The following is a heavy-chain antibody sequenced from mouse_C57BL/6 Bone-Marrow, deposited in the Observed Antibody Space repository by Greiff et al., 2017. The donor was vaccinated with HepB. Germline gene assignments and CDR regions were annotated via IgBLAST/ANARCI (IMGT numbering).Heavy chain of an antibody. V-gene: IGHV1-69*01. Sequence: QVQLKQPGAELVMPGASVKLSCKASGYTFTSYWMHWVKQRPGQGLEWIGEIDPSDSYTNYNQKFKGKSTLTVDKSSSTAYMQLSSLTSEDSAVYYCARSSTLLPDYYGSSYGYFDVWGTGTTVTVSS. CDR1: GYTFTSYW. J-gene: IGHJ1*03. CDR2: IDPSDSYT. CDR3: ARSSTLLPDYYGSSYGYFDV. D-gene: IGHD1-1*01.